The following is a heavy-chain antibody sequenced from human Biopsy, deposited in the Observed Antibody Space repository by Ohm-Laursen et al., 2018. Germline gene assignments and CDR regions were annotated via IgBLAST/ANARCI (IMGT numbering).Heavy chain of an antibody. V-gene: IGHV3-30*18. D-gene: IGHD3-22*01. Sequence: SLRLSCSASGFTFSSYGMHWVRQAPGKGLEWVSLISNDGDIKYSADSMEGRFTISRDNSRNTLFLQMNSLKAEDTAVYYCAKDRFPYTSGYSSVFEYWGQGTLVIVSS. CDR1: GFTFSSYG. CDR3: AKDRFPYTSGYSSVFEY. J-gene: IGHJ4*02. CDR2: ISNDGDIK.